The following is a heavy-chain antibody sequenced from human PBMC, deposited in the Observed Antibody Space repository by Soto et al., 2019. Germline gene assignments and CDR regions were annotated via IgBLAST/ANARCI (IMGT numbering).Heavy chain of an antibody. CDR1: GGSISSGGYY. CDR3: ARVSVVSNWFDP. D-gene: IGHD2-15*01. CDR2: IYYSGST. V-gene: IGHV4-31*03. J-gene: IGHJ5*02. Sequence: QVQLQESGPGLVKPSQTLSLTCTVSGGSISSGGYYWSWIRQHPGKGLEWIGYIYYSGSTYYNPSLRSRVTISVDTSKNQCSLKLSSVTAADTAVYCCARVSVVSNWFDPWGQGTLVAVSS.